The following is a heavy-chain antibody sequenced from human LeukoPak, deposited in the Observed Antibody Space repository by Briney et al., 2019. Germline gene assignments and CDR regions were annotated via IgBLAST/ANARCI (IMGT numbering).Heavy chain of an antibody. J-gene: IGHJ4*02. CDR2: IIPIFGTA. CDR3: ARYNTYYDSSGYTTLHFDY. Sequence: ASVKVSCKASGGTFSSYAISWVRQAPGQGLEWMGGIIPIFGTANYAQKFQGRVTITADKSTSTAYMELSSLRSEDTAVYYCARYNTYYDSSGYTTLHFDYWGQGTLVTVSS. V-gene: IGHV1-69*06. D-gene: IGHD3-22*01. CDR1: GGTFSSYA.